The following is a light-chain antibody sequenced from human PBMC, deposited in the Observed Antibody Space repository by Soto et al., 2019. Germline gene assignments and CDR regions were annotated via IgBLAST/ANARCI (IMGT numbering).Light chain of an antibody. CDR2: AAS. Sequence: DIQMTQSPSSLSANVGDRVTITCRASQGIIDYVAWFQQKPGKAPKLLIYAASTPQSGVPSRFSGSGSGTDFTLTISSLHPEDVATYYCQKYNAAPQTYGQGTKVEI. CDR3: QKYNAAPQT. V-gene: IGKV1-27*01. J-gene: IGKJ1*01. CDR1: QGIIDY.